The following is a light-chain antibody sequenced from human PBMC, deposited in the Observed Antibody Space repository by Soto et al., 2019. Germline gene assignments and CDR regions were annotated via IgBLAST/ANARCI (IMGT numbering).Light chain of an antibody. J-gene: IGKJ5*01. V-gene: IGKV1-39*01. Sequence: DLQMTQSPSSLSASVGDRVIITCRASQTISSHLNWYQQKPGKAPNLLVYAASSLRSGVPSRFTGSGSGTDFTLTISSLQPEDFATYFCQQSYTTPITFGQGTRL. CDR2: AAS. CDR1: QTISSH. CDR3: QQSYTTPIT.